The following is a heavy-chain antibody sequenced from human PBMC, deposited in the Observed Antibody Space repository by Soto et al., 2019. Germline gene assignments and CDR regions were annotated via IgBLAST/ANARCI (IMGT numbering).Heavy chain of an antibody. J-gene: IGHJ5*02. Sequence: QVQLQESGPGLVKPSQTLSLTCTVSGGSISSGDYYWSWIRQPPGKGLEWIGYIYYSGSTYYNPSLKRRVTISVDTSKNQFSLKLSSVTAADTAVYYCARDLTYYDFWSGYYVPQTGWFDPWGQGTLVTVSS. V-gene: IGHV4-30-4*01. D-gene: IGHD3-3*01. CDR3: ARDLTYYDFWSGYYVPQTGWFDP. CDR2: IYYSGST. CDR1: GGSISSGDYY.